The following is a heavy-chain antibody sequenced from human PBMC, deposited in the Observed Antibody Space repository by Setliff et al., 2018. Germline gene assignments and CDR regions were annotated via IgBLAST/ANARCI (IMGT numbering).Heavy chain of an antibody. V-gene: IGHV4-4*07. J-gene: IGHJ6*03. D-gene: IGHD6-19*01. CDR1: GGSISSYY. Sequence: SETLSLTCTVSGGSISSYYWSWIRQPAGKGLEWIGHIYIGGSANYNPSLKNRVTMSIDTSKNQFSLKLNSVTAVDMAVYYCAREQWLDPPGYYYMDVWAKGTTVTVSS. CDR3: AREQWLDPPGYYYMDV. CDR2: IYIGGSA.